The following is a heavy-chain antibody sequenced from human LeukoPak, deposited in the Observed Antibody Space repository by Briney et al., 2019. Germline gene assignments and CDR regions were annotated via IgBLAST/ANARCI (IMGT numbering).Heavy chain of an antibody. V-gene: IGHV3-15*01. CDR1: GFTFSNAW. CDR3: TIAVAGTGDCDY. D-gene: IGHD6-19*01. CDR2: IKSKTDGGTT. Sequence: GGSLRLSCAASGFTFSNAWMSWVRQAPGKGLEWVGRIKSKTDGGTTDYAAPVKGRFTISRDDSKNTLYLQMNSLKTEDTAVYYCTIAVAGTGDCDYWGQGTLVTVSS. J-gene: IGHJ4*02.